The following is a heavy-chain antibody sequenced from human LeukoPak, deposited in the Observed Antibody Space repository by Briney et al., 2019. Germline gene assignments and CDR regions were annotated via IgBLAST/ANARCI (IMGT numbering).Heavy chain of an antibody. Sequence: PSETLSLTCTVSGGSIRSSYYYWGWIRQPPGKGLEWIGSIYDSGSTYYNPSLKSRVTISVDTSKNQFSLKLSSVTAADTAVYYCARYLMVRGVINYWGQGTLVTVSS. J-gene: IGHJ4*02. CDR3: ARYLMVRGVINY. D-gene: IGHD3-10*01. CDR2: IYDSGST. V-gene: IGHV4-39*01. CDR1: GGSIRSSYYY.